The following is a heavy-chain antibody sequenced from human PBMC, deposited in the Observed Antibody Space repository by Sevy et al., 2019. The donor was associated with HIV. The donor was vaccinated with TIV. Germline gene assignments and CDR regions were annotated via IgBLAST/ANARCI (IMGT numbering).Heavy chain of an antibody. Sequence: ASVKVSCKASGYTFTSHAMHWVRQAPGQRLEWMGWINAGNGNTKYSQKFQGRVTITRDTSASTAYMELSSLRSEDTAVYYCARDGIAVAGRLFDYWGQGTLVTVSS. D-gene: IGHD6-19*01. CDR3: ARDGIAVAGRLFDY. CDR2: INAGNGNT. J-gene: IGHJ4*02. V-gene: IGHV1-3*01. CDR1: GYTFTSHA.